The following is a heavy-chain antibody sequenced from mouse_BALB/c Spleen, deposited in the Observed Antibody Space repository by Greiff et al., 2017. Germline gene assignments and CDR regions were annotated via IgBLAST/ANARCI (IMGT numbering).Heavy chain of an antibody. D-gene: IGHD6-1*01. CDR1: GYTFTDYA. V-gene: IGHV1S137*01. J-gene: IGHJ4*01. CDR2: ISTYYGDA. Sequence: QVHVKQSGAELVRPGVSVKISCKGSGYTFTDYAMHWVKQSHAKSLEWIGVISTYYGDASYNQKFKGKATMTVDKSSSTAYMELARLTSEDSAIYYCASTTAYAMDYWGQGTSVTVSS. CDR3: ASTTAYAMDY.